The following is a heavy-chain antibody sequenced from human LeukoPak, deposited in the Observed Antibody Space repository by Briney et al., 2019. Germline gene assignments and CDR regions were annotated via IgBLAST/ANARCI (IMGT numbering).Heavy chain of an antibody. Sequence: PVGSLRLSCAASGFTFRSYTMSWVRQAPGGGLEWVSAIDGHGYSTYYVDSVNGRFTISRDNSQNTLYLEMNSLTAEDTAVYYCAKELRSHTGWPFDYWGQGALVTVSS. J-gene: IGHJ4*02. CDR1: GFTFRSYT. CDR2: IDGHGYST. V-gene: IGHV3-23*01. CDR3: AKELRSHTGWPFDY. D-gene: IGHD6-19*01.